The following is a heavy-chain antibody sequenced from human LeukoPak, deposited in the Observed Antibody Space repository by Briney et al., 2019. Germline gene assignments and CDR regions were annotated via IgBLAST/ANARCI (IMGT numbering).Heavy chain of an antibody. CDR1: GYTFNGYW. V-gene: IGHV3-74*01. CDR2: INPDGTGT. Sequence: PGASLILSCAASGYTFNGYWMHWVRQAHGHGLVWLSPINPDGTGTTYADSVKGRFTISRDNAKNSLYPRMNSLRVEDTAVYYCVRDSPSGFFDLWGRGTLATVSS. D-gene: IGHD6-19*01. J-gene: IGHJ2*01. CDR3: VRDSPSGFFDL.